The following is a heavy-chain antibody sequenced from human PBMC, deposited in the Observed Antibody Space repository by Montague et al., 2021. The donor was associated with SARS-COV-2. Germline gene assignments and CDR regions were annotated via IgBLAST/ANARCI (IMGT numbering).Heavy chain of an antibody. D-gene: IGHD2-2*02. CDR2: ISSSGSTI. Sequence: SLRLSCAASGFTFSSYEMNWVRQAPGKGLEWVSYISSSGSTIYXXXSXXXRFXISRDNAKNSLYLQMNSLRAEDTAVYYCAREKAAIRIYYYYYMDVWGKGTTVTVSS. V-gene: IGHV3-48*03. CDR1: GFTFSSYE. CDR3: AREKAAIRIYYYYYMDV. J-gene: IGHJ6*03.